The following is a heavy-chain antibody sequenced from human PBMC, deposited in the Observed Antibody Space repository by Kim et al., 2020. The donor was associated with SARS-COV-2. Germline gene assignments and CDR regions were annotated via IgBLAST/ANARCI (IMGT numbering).Heavy chain of an antibody. Sequence: GSTNYAQKFRGRLTMPRDTYPSTVYMALSSLRSEDTAVYYCAIDYGDYVDYWGQGTLVTVSS. V-gene: IGHV1-46*01. D-gene: IGHD4-17*01. CDR3: AIDYGDYVDY. J-gene: IGHJ4*02. CDR2: GST.